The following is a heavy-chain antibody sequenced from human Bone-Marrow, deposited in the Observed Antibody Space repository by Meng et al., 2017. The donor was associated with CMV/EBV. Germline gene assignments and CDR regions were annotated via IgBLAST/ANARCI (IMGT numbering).Heavy chain of an antibody. V-gene: IGHV4-39*07. J-gene: IGHJ6*02. Sequence: SEPLSLTCSVSGGSTDTEIYYWGWIRQPPGKGLEWIGSIYYSGTTFYNPSIKSRVTISVDTSKNQFSLKLSSVTAADTAVYYCARADGYDFWSGYYKPYYYYGMDVWGQGTTVTVSS. CDR1: GGSTDTEIYY. CDR2: IYYSGTT. D-gene: IGHD3-3*01. CDR3: ARADGYDFWSGYYKPYYYYGMDV.